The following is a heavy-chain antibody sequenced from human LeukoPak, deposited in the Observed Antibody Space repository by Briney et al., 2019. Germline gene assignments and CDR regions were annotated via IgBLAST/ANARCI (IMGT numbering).Heavy chain of an antibody. CDR3: ARDQPPYYDFWSGYSMGNNWFDP. D-gene: IGHD3-3*01. J-gene: IGHJ5*02. Sequence: PSETLSLTCTVSGGSISSSSYYWGWIRQPPGKGLEWIGSIYYSGSTYYNPSLKSRVTISVDTSKNQFSLKLSSVTAADTAVYYCARDQPPYYDFWSGYSMGNNWFDPWGQGTLVTVSS. V-gene: IGHV4-39*07. CDR1: GGSISSSSYY. CDR2: IYYSGST.